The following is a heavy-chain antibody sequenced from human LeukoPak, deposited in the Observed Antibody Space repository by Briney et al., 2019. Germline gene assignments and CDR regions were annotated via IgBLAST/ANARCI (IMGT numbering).Heavy chain of an antibody. J-gene: IGHJ4*02. CDR1: GFTFSSYE. D-gene: IGHD6-19*01. Sequence: GGSLRLSCAASGFTFSSYEMNWVRQAPGKGLEWVSYISSSGSTIYYADSVKGRFTISRDNAKNSLYLQMNSLGAEDTAVYYCASQKGRIAVAVDYWGQGTLVTVSS. CDR2: ISSSGSTI. CDR3: ASQKGRIAVAVDY. V-gene: IGHV3-48*03.